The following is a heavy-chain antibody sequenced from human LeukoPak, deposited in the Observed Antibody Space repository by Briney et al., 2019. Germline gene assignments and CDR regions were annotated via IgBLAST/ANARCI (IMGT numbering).Heavy chain of an antibody. Sequence: GGSLRLSRAASGFTFSTYSMNWVRQAPGKGLEWVSYISSSSSYIYHADSVKGRFTISRDNAKNSLSLQMNSLRAEDTAVYFCVTAPSGSYSPFDYWGQGTLVTVSS. V-gene: IGHV3-21*01. J-gene: IGHJ4*02. CDR3: VTAPSGSYSPFDY. CDR1: GFTFSTYS. CDR2: ISSSSSYI. D-gene: IGHD1-26*01.